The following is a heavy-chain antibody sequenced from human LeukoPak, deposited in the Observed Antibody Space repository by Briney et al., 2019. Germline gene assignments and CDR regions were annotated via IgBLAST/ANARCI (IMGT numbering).Heavy chain of an antibody. V-gene: IGHV3-15*01. D-gene: IGHD3-10*01. Sequence: PGGTLRLSCAASGITFSSYGMSWVRQAPGKGLEWVGRIKSKTEGGTTDYAAPVKGRFIISRDDSKNTLYLQMNSLKTEDTAVYYCTTELWFGELESGRGGQGTLVTVSS. CDR3: TTELWFGELESGR. J-gene: IGHJ4*02. CDR2: IKSKTEGGTT. CDR1: GITFSSYG.